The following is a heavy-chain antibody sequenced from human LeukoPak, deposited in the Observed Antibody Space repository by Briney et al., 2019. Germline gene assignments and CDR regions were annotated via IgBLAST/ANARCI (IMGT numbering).Heavy chain of an antibody. D-gene: IGHD3-9*01. J-gene: IGHJ4*02. Sequence: SVKVSCKASGDTFSKYAITWVRQAPGQGLEWMGNIVPVFGTPIYAQKLQGRVTITTDESRTTAYMELSSLRSEDTALYYCASRYTTSRHFDWDVDYWGQGTLLTVSS. V-gene: IGHV1-69*05. CDR2: IVPVFGTP. CDR3: ASRYTTSRHFDWDVDY. CDR1: GDTFSKYA.